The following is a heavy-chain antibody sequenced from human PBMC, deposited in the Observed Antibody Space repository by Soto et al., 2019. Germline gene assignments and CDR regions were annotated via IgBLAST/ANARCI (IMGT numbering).Heavy chain of an antibody. CDR1: GGTFSSYT. Sequence: QVQLVQSGAEVKKPGSSVKVSCKASGGTFSSYTISWVRQAPGQGLEWMGRIIPILGIANYAQKFQSRVTITADKSTSTAYMELSSLRSEDTAVYYCARDETDTATAIPGDYWGQGTLVTVSS. J-gene: IGHJ4*02. V-gene: IGHV1-69*08. CDR2: IIPILGIA. CDR3: ARDETDTATAIPGDY. D-gene: IGHD2-2*02.